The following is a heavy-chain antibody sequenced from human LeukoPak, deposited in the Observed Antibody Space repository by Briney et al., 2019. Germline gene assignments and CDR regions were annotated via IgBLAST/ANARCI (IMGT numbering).Heavy chain of an antibody. V-gene: IGHV4-59*01. J-gene: IGHJ4*02. CDR1: GGSFTSFY. D-gene: IGHD3-16*01. CDR2: IFYSGST. CDR3: ARADYDYIWGSFGYFDF. Sequence: SETLSLTCTVSGGSFTSFYWSWLRQPPGKGPAWIGYIFYSGSTNFNPPLQSRVTMSVDTSKNQFSLKLSPVTAADTAVYYCARADYDYIWGSFGYFDFWGQGTLVTVSS.